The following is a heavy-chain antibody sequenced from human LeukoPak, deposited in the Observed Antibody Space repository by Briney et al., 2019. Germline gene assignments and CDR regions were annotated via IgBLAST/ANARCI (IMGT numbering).Heavy chain of an antibody. V-gene: IGHV3-23*01. J-gene: IGHJ4*02. Sequence: GGSLRLSCAASGFTFTSYSMNWVRQAPGKGLEWVSAISGSGGSTYYADSVKGRFTISRDNSKNTLYLQMNSLRAEDTAVYYCAKSVSAVAAHWGYWGQGTLVTVSS. D-gene: IGHD6-19*01. CDR1: GFTFTSYS. CDR3: AKSVSAVAAHWGY. CDR2: ISGSGGST.